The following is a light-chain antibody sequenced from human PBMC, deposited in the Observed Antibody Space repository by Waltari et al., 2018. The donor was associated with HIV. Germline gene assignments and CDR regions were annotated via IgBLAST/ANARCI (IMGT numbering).Light chain of an antibody. CDR3: AAWDDSPNGWV. V-gene: IGLV1-44*01. CDR2: SNN. J-gene: IGLJ3*02. Sequence: QSVLTQPPSASGTPGQRVTISCSGSSSNIGSSTVNWYQQLPGTAPKLLIYSNNQRPSGVPDRFSCSKSGTSASLAISWLQSEDEADYYCAAWDDSPNGWVFGGGTKLTVL. CDR1: SSNIGSST.